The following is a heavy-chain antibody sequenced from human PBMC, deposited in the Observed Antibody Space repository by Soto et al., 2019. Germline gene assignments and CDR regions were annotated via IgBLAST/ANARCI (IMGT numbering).Heavy chain of an antibody. Sequence: KVSCKASGGTFSSYAISWVRQAPGQGLEWVGRIRSKANSYATAYAASVKGRFTISRDDSKNTAYLQMNSLKTEDTAVYYCTRLYCGGDCDFDSWGQGTLVTVSS. J-gene: IGHJ4*02. CDR1: GGTFSSYA. CDR3: TRLYCGGDCDFDS. CDR2: IRSKANSYAT. D-gene: IGHD2-21*02. V-gene: IGHV3-73*01.